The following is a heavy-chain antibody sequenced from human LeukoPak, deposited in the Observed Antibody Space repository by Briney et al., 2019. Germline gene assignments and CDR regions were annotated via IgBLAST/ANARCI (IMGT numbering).Heavy chain of an antibody. V-gene: IGHV4-34*01. J-gene: IGHJ4*02. CDR1: GGSFSGYY. D-gene: IGHD1-14*01. Sequence: PSETLSLTCAVYGGSFSGYYWSWIRQPPGKGLEWIGEINHSGSTNYNPSLKSRVTISVDTSKNQFSLKLSSVTAADTAVYYCARHLVAPEPYYFDYWGQGTLVTVSS. CDR2: INHSGST. CDR3: ARHLVAPEPYYFDY.